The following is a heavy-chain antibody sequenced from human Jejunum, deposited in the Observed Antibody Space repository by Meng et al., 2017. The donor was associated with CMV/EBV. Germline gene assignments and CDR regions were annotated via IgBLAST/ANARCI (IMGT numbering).Heavy chain of an antibody. J-gene: IGHJ4*02. CDR1: GCTFSSYW. V-gene: IGHV3-74*01. Sequence: CAASGCTFSSYWMHWVRQAPGKGLVWVSRIKSDGISTTYADSVKGRFTISRDNAKNTLYLQMNSLRAEDTAVYYCARDRHYGADYWGQGTLVTVSS. CDR3: ARDRHYGADY. D-gene: IGHD4/OR15-4a*01. CDR2: IKSDGIST.